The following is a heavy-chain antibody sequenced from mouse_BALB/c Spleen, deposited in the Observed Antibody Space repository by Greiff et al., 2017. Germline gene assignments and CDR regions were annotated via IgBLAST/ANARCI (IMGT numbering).Heavy chain of an antibody. Sequence: EVKLVESGTVLARPGASVKMSCKASGYTFTSYWMHWVKQRPGQGLEWIGAIYPGNSDTSYNQKFKGKAKLTAVTSTSTAYMELSSLTNEDSAVYYCTRYYDGYYEFAYWGQGTLVTVSA. V-gene: IGHV1-5*01. CDR3: TRYYDGYYEFAY. CDR1: GYTFTSYW. CDR2: IYPGNSDT. J-gene: IGHJ3*01. D-gene: IGHD2-3*01.